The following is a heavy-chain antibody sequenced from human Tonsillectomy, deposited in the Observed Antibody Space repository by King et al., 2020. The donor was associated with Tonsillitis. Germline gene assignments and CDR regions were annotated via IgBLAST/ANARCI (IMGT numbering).Heavy chain of an antibody. J-gene: IGHJ4*02. CDR3: ARGGERRGGYYDSSGYPKAFDY. Sequence: LPLQESGSGLVKPSQTLSLTCAVSGGSISSGGYSWSWIRQPPGKGLEWIGYIYHSGSTYYNPSLKSRVTISVDRSKNQFSLKLSSVTAADTAVYYCARGGERRGGYYDSSGYPKAFDYWGQGTLVTVSS. CDR2: IYHSGST. V-gene: IGHV4-30-2*01. D-gene: IGHD3-22*01. CDR1: GGSISSGGYS.